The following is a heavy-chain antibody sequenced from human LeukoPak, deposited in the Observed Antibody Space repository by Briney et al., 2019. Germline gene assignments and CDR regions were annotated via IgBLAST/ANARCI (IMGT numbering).Heavy chain of an antibody. D-gene: IGHD2-15*01. CDR1: GFTFSSYA. J-gene: IGHJ2*01. CDR3: AKDQSCGGSCYWYFDL. CDR2: ITASGGST. V-gene: IGHV3-23*01. Sequence: GGSLRLSCTASGFTFSSYALTWVRQAPGKGQEWVSAITASGGSTYYADSVKRRFTISRGNSKNTLYLQMNSLRAKDTAIYYCAKDQSCGGSCYWYFDLWGRGTLVTVSS.